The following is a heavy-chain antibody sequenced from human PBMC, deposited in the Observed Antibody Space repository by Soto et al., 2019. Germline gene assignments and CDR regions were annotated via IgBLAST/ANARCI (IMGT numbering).Heavy chain of an antibody. Sequence: GASVKVSCKESGYTLTSYYRHWVRQAPGQGLEWMGIINPSGGSTSYAQKFQGRVTMTRDTSTSTVYMELSSLRSEDTAVYYCARDSADSSGYINWFDPWGQGTLVTVSS. J-gene: IGHJ5*02. V-gene: IGHV1-46*01. D-gene: IGHD3-22*01. CDR2: INPSGGST. CDR3: ARDSADSSGYINWFDP. CDR1: GYTLTSYY.